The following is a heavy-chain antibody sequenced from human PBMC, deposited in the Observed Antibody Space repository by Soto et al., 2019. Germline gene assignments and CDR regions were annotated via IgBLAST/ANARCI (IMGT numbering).Heavy chain of an antibody. CDR1: VGSISSGDYY. CDR3: ARRGGNYGWFDP. V-gene: IGHV4-30-4*01. CDR2: IYYSGTT. D-gene: IGHD1-7*01. J-gene: IGHJ5*02. Sequence: SEILSLTCTVSVGSISSGDYYWSWIRQPPGKGLEWIGYIYYSGTTYYNPSLKSRVTISVDKSKNQFSLKLSSVTAADTAVYYCARRGGNYGWFDPWGQGTLVTVSS.